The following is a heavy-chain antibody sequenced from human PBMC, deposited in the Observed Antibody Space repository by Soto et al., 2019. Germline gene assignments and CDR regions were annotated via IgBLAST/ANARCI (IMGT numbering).Heavy chain of an antibody. CDR2: IYYSGST. D-gene: IGHD3-22*01. CDR1: GGSISSGGYY. V-gene: IGHV4-31*03. J-gene: IGHJ4*02. Sequence: SETLSLTCTVSGGSISSGGYYWSWIRQHPGKGLEWIGYIYYSGSTYYNPSLKSRVTISVDTSKNQFSLKLSSVTAADTAVYYCARDSSGYYSYWGQGTLVTVAS. CDR3: ARDSSGYYSY.